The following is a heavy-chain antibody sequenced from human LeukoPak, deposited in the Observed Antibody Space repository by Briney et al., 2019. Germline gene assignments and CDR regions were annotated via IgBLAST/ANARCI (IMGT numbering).Heavy chain of an antibody. V-gene: IGHV3-30*02. CDR3: AKSWSANYYSSSWAYFDY. J-gene: IGHJ4*02. Sequence: GGSLRLSCAASGFTFSSYGMHWVRQAPGKGLEWVAFIRYDGSNKYYADSVKGRFTISRDNSKNTLYLQMNSLRAEDTAVYYCAKSWSANYYSSSWAYFDYWGQGTLVTVSS. D-gene: IGHD6-13*01. CDR1: GFTFSSYG. CDR2: IRYDGSNK.